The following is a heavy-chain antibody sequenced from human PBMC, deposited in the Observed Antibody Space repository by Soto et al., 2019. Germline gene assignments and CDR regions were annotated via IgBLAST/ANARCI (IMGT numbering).Heavy chain of an antibody. CDR2: IWYDGSNK. Sequence: HPGGSLRLSCAASGFTFSSYGMHWVRQAPGKGLEWVAVIWYDGSNKYYADSVKGRFTISRDNSKNTLYLQMNSLRAEDTAVYYCARDSYGSGRNTDLYYYGMDVWGQGTTVTVSS. CDR1: GFTFSSYG. J-gene: IGHJ6*02. D-gene: IGHD3-10*01. CDR3: ARDSYGSGRNTDLYYYGMDV. V-gene: IGHV3-33*01.